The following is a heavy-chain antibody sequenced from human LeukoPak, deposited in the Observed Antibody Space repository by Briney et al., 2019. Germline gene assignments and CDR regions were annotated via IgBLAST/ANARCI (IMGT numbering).Heavy chain of an antibody. J-gene: IGHJ4*02. Sequence: GGSLRLSCAASGFTFSSYAMSWVRQAPGKGLEWVSAISGSGGSTYYADSVKGRFTISRDNSKNTLYLQMNSLRAEDTAVYYCAKVWSSYCRSTSCYQNLDYWGQGTLVTVSS. V-gene: IGHV3-23*01. D-gene: IGHD2-2*01. CDR2: ISGSGGST. CDR3: AKVWSSYCRSTSCYQNLDY. CDR1: GFTFSSYA.